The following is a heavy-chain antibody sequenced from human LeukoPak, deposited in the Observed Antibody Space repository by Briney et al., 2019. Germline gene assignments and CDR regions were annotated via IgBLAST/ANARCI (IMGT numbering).Heavy chain of an antibody. CDR2: INTDGNIT. CDR1: GYTFSNYW. Sequence: GGCLRLSCAASGYTFSNYWKHWVRKAPGKGPVWVSRINTDGNITTYADSVKGRFSISRDNAKNALYLQMNSLRAEDTAVFYCARELSGSISRHFDYWGQGTLVTVSS. J-gene: IGHJ4*02. V-gene: IGHV3-74*01. D-gene: IGHD2-15*01. CDR3: ARELSGSISRHFDY.